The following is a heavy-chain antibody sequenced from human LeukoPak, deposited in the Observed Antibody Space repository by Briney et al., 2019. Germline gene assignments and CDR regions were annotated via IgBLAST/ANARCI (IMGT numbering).Heavy chain of an antibody. CDR1: GFTFSSYS. V-gene: IGHV3-21*01. D-gene: IGHD3-22*01. Sequence: GGSLRLSCAVSGFTFSSYSMNWVRQAPGKGLEWVSSISSSSSYIYYADSVKGRFTISRDNAKNSLYLQMNSLRAEDTAVYYCAGTQDYYDSSGYYYRDYWGQGTLVTVSS. CDR2: ISSSSSYI. J-gene: IGHJ4*02. CDR3: AGTQDYYDSSGYYYRDY.